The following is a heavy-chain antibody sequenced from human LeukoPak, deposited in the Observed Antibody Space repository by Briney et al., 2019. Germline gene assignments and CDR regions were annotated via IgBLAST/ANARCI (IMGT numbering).Heavy chain of an antibody. Sequence: ASVKVSCKSSGYTFTSFGISWVRQAHGQGLEWMGWISAYNGNTIYAQKLQGRVTMTTDTSTSTAYMELRSLRSDDTAVYYCARDVQWLHYFDYWGQGTLLTVS. CDR2: ISAYNGNT. CDR1: GYTFTSFG. D-gene: IGHD6-19*01. V-gene: IGHV1-18*01. J-gene: IGHJ4*02. CDR3: ARDVQWLHYFDY.